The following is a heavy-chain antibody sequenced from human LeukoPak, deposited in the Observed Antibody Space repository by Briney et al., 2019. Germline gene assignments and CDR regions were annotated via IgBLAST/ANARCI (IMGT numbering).Heavy chain of an antibody. CDR1: GFTFYIHA. J-gene: IGHJ4*02. V-gene: IGHV3-23*01. Sequence: GGSLRLSCATSGFTFYIHAMSWVRQAPGKGLEWVSVISGSGGSTDYADSVKGRFTISRDNSKNTLYLQMNSLRAEDTAVYYCAKGNYYDSTGYYLTYPFDYWGQGTLVTVSS. D-gene: IGHD3-22*01. CDR3: AKGNYYDSTGYYLTYPFDY. CDR2: ISGSGGST.